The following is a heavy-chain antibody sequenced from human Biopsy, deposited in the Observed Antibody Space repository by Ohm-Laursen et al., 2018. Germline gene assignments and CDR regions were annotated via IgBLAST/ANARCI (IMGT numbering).Heavy chain of an antibody. CDR3: AIDRVPRRGVMPVYYYGMDV. V-gene: IGHV4-61*01. CDR1: GGSVSSSNYY. Sequence: SETLSLTCSVSGGSVSSSNYYWNWIRQTPGKGLEWIGFIYNTERTSYNPSLKSRVTISLDTSKNQFSLELSSVIPSDTAVYYCAIDRVPRRGVMPVYYYGMDVWGQGSTVTVSS. D-gene: IGHD2-21*01. CDR2: IYNTERT. J-gene: IGHJ6*02.